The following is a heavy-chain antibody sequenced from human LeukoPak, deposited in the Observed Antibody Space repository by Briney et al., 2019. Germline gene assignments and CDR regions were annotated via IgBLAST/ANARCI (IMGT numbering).Heavy chain of an antibody. CDR2: TSSSSSYT. J-gene: IGHJ4*02. CDR3: ARRKSGYQTFDY. V-gene: IGHV3-11*03. CDR1: GFTFRDYY. Sequence: GGSLRLSCAASGFTFRDYYMSWMRQAPGKGLEWVAYTSSSSSYTNYADSVKGRFTISRDNAQNSLYLQMNSLRAEDTAVYYCARRKSGYQTFDYWGQGTLVTVSS. D-gene: IGHD3-3*01.